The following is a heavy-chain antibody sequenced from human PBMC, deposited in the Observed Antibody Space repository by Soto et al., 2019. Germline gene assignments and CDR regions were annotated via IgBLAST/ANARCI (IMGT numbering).Heavy chain of an antibody. Sequence: ASVKVSCKASGYTFTSYDINWVRQATGQGLEWMGWMNPNSGNTGYAQKFQGRVTMTRNTSISTAYMGLSSLRSEDTAVYYCARAPITIFGVVIKMNYYYYMDVWGKGTTVTVSS. CDR1: GYTFTSYD. CDR2: MNPNSGNT. CDR3: ARAPITIFGVVIKMNYYYYMDV. J-gene: IGHJ6*03. D-gene: IGHD3-3*01. V-gene: IGHV1-8*01.